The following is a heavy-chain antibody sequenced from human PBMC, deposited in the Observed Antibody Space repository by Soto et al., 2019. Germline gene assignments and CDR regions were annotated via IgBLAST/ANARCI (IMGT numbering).Heavy chain of an antibody. CDR1: GFTFSGYS. J-gene: IGHJ4*02. V-gene: IGHV3-64*01. CDR2: INTNGVNT. Sequence: EVQLVESGGGLVQPGGSLRLSCAASGFTFSGYSMFWVRQAPGKGLEYVSAINTNGVNTFYAKSVKGRFTISRDNSKNTTYLQMGSLRAEDMAVYYCARGRVEDSSGWATDFDYWGQGTLVTVSS. CDR3: ARGRVEDSSGWATDFDY. D-gene: IGHD6-19*01.